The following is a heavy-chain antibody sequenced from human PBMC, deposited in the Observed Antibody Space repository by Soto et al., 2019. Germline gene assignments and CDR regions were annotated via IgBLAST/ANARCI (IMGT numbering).Heavy chain of an antibody. J-gene: IGHJ4*02. CDR1: GYTFTEYD. Sequence: QVQVVQSRAEGKKPGASVKVSCKTSGYTFTEYDINWVRQAPGQGLEYMGWVSPENRNAGYAPQFRGRVSMTADTTINTVYLELTTLTYEDTAVYYCEVTTGYWGQGTMVTVSS. CDR3: EVTTGY. V-gene: IGHV1-8*01. D-gene: IGHD4-17*01. CDR2: VSPENRNA.